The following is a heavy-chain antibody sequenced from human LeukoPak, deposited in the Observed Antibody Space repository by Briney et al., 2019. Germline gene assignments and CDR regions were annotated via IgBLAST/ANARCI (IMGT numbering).Heavy chain of an antibody. D-gene: IGHD5-18*01. J-gene: IGHJ4*02. Sequence: GGSLRLSCAASGFTFSSNYMSWVRQAPGKGLEWVSVIYSGGSTYYADSVKGRFTISRDNSKNTLYLQMNSLRAEDTAVYYCARVGYSYGYVDYWGQGTLVTVSS. CDR3: ARVGYSYGYVDY. V-gene: IGHV3-53*01. CDR1: GFTFSSNY. CDR2: IYSGGST.